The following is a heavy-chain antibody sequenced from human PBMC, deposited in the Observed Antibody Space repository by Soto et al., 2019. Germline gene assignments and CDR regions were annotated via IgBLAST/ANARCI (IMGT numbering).Heavy chain of an antibody. Sequence: QVQLVQSGAEVKKPGASVKLSCNASGYTFSTYNMHWVRQAPGQGLEGMGIINPGGGSATYAQKCEGRVTMTRDTSTSTVYMELSSLRSEDTAVYYCARDLERNSGYYFKNWFDPWGQGTLVTVSS. J-gene: IGHJ5*02. CDR2: INPGGGSA. D-gene: IGHD3-22*01. CDR3: ARDLERNSGYYFKNWFDP. V-gene: IGHV1-46*01. CDR1: GYTFSTYN.